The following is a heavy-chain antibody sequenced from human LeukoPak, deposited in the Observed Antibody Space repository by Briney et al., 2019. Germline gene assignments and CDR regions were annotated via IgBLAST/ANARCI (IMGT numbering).Heavy chain of an antibody. V-gene: IGHV4-39*01. Sequence: SETLSLTCTVSGGSITNTSYYWGWIRQPPGKGLEWIGSIYYRGTTHYNPSLKNRVTISIDTSKNLFSLKLSSVTAADTAVYYCARGQRYGRTEGTRLRYSYAPFDYWGQGTLVTVSS. D-gene: IGHD5-18*01. CDR3: ARGQRYGRTEGTRLRYSYAPFDY. J-gene: IGHJ4*02. CDR1: GGSITNTSYY. CDR2: IYYRGTT.